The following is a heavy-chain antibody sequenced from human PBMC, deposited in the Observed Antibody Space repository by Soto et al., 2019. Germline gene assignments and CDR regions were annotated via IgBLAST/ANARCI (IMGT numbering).Heavy chain of an antibody. J-gene: IGHJ6*02. CDR1: GFTFKNYG. D-gene: IGHD3-22*01. V-gene: IGHV3-30*18. Sequence: GGSLRLSCVGSGFTFKNYGIHWVRQAPGKGLEWVAIVLYDGSNEYYADSVKGRFTISRDNSKNTVSLQMNSLRAEDTAVYYCAKDLINYYDSSGYYPPYRFYYGMDVWGQGTTVTVSS. CDR2: VLYDGSNE. CDR3: AKDLINYYDSSGYYPPYRFYYGMDV.